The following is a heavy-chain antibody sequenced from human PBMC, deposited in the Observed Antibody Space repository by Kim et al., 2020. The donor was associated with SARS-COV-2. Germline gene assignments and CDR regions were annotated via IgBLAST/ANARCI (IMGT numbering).Heavy chain of an antibody. CDR3: ARHPSAMVRGVIMEVGFDP. V-gene: IGHV4-39*01. D-gene: IGHD3-10*01. J-gene: IGHJ5*02. Sequence: RRVTISVDTSKNQFSLKLSSVTAADTAVYYCARHPSAMVRGVIMEVGFDPWGQGTLVTVSS.